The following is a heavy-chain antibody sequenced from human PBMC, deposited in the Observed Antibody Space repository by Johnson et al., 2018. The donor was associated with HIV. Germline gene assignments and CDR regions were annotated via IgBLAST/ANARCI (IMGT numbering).Heavy chain of an antibody. J-gene: IGHJ3*02. D-gene: IGHD3-10*01. CDR3: AKSTQATIARESGPYGAFDI. Sequence: QMLLVESGGGVVQPGRSLRLSCAASGFTFSSYAMHWVRQAPGKGLEWVAVISYDGSNKYYADSVKGRFTISRDNSKNTLYLQMNSLRAEDTALYYCAKSTQATIARESGPYGAFDIWGQGTMVTVSS. CDR1: GFTFSSYA. CDR2: ISYDGSNK. V-gene: IGHV3-30*04.